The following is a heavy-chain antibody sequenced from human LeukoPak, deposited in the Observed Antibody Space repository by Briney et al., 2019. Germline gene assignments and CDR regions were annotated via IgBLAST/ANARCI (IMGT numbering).Heavy chain of an antibody. Sequence: GASVKVSCKASGYTFTSYGISGVRQAPGRGLEWMGWISAYNGNTNYAQKLQGRVTMTTDTSTSTAYMELRSLRSDDTAVYYCARALFSGWYFFGDYWGQGTLVTVSS. CDR1: GYTFTSYG. CDR3: ARALFSGWYFFGDY. V-gene: IGHV1-18*01. J-gene: IGHJ4*02. D-gene: IGHD6-19*01. CDR2: ISAYNGNT.